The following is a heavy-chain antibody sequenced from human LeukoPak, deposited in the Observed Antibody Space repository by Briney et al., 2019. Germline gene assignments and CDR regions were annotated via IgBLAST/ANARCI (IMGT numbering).Heavy chain of an antibody. Sequence: AGGSLRLSCAASGFTFSSYSMNWVRQAPGKGLEWVSSISSSSSCIYYADSVKGRFTISRDNAKNSLYLQMNSLRAEDTAVYYCARGLIGYCSSTSCSDFDYWGQGTLVTVSS. V-gene: IGHV3-21*01. J-gene: IGHJ4*02. CDR3: ARGLIGYCSSTSCSDFDY. D-gene: IGHD2-2*01. CDR2: ISSSSSCI. CDR1: GFTFSSYS.